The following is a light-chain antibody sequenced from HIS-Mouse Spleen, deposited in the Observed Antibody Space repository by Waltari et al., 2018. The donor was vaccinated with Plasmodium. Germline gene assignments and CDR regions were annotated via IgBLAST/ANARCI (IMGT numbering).Light chain of an antibody. CDR2: KDS. J-gene: IGLJ3*02. CDR3: QSADSSGTPNWV. V-gene: IGLV3-25*03. Sequence: SYELTQPPSVSVSPGQTARITCSGDALPKQSAYCYQQKPGQAPVLVIYKDSERASGIPERFSGSSSGTTVTLTISGVQAEDEADYYCQSADSSGTPNWVFGGGTKLTVL. CDR1: ALPKQS.